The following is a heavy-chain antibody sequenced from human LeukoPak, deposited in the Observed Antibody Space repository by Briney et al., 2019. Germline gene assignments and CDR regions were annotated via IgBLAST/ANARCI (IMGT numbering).Heavy chain of an antibody. V-gene: IGHV3-74*01. CDR3: ASALTVRFDFDI. CDR2: INDDGSAT. CDR1: GFTFSNYW. D-gene: IGHD4-17*01. J-gene: IGHJ3*02. Sequence: QAGGSLRLSCAASGFTFSNYWMHWGRQVPGKGLVWVSRINDDGSATFYAYSVKGRFTISRDNFKNMMDLQMNSLRAEDTAVYYCASALTVRFDFDIWGQGTMVTVSS.